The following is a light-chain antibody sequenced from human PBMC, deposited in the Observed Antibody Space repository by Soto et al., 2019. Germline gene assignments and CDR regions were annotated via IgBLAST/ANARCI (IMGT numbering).Light chain of an antibody. CDR1: SSDVGGYNY. J-gene: IGLJ2*01. V-gene: IGLV2-14*01. CDR2: EVS. Sequence: QSALTQPASVSGSPGQSITISCTGTSSDVGGYNYVSWYQQHPGKAPKLMIYEVSNRPSGVSNRFSGSKSGNTASLTISGLQAEGEADYYFSSYTSSSSLVFGGGTKLTVL. CDR3: SSYTSSSSLV.